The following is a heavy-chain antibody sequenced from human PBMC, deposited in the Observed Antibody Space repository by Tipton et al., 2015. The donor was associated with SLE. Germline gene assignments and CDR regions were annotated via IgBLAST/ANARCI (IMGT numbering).Heavy chain of an antibody. J-gene: IGHJ2*01. D-gene: IGHD2-15*01. Sequence: TLSLTCTVSGGSVSSGSYYWSWIRQPPGKGLEWIGYIYTSGSTNYNPSLKSRVTISVDTSKNQFSLKLSSVTAADTAVYYCARDVGLIGSGHGYFDLWGRGTLVTVSS. CDR1: GGSVSSGSYY. V-gene: IGHV4-61*01. CDR2: IYTSGST. CDR3: ARDVGLIGSGHGYFDL.